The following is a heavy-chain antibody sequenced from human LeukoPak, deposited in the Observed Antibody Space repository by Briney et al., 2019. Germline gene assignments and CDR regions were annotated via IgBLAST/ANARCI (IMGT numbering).Heavy chain of an antibody. CDR3: AKDPLPLEDWFDP. J-gene: IGHJ5*02. Sequence: GVSLRFSCAASGFTFSSYAMRWLPQAPGKGLEWGSTIIGSVGSTYYAYSVKGRFTIYRDNSKNTVYLQMNSLRAEDTAVYYCAKDPLPLEDWFDPWGQGTLVTVSS. CDR1: GFTFSSYA. V-gene: IGHV3-23*01. CDR2: IIGSVGST.